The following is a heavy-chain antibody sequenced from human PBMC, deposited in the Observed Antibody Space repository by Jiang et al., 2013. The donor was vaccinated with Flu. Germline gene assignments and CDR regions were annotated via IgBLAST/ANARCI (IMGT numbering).Heavy chain of an antibody. V-gene: IGHV1-2*02. CDR1: GYTFTSYD. Sequence: SGAEVKKPGASVKVSCKASGYTFTSYDINWVRQAPGQGLEWMGWINPNSGGTNYAQKFQGRVTMTRDTSISTAYMELSRLRSDDTAVYYCARALNCSSTSCPYGGYFDYWGQGTLVTVSS. CDR2: INPNSGGT. J-gene: IGHJ4*02. D-gene: IGHD2-2*01. CDR3: ARALNCSSTSCPYGGYFDY.